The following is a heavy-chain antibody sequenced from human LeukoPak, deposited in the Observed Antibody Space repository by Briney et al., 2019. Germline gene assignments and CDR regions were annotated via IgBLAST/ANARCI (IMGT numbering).Heavy chain of an antibody. Sequence: SSETLSLTCAVYGGSFSGYSWSWIRQPPGKGLEWIGEVNHSGSTNYSPSLKSRVTISVDTSKNQFSLKLRSVTAADTAVYYCAREGIRRDGYRRVDYWAREPWSPSPQ. CDR2: VNHSGST. V-gene: IGHV4-34*01. D-gene: IGHD5-24*01. CDR3: AREGIRRDGYRRVDY. CDR1: GGSFSGYS. J-gene: IGHJ4*02.